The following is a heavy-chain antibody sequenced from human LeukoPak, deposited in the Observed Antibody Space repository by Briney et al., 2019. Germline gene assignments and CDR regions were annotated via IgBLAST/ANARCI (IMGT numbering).Heavy chain of an antibody. Sequence: ASVKVSCKASGYTYSGTGWYLYWLRQAPGQGLECMGWIYPNNGATAYAQKFQGRVAMTRDTSITTAYMELSRLRPDDTAVYYCARDGPAQMVDFDYWGQGTLVTVSS. CDR2: IYPNNGAT. J-gene: IGHJ4*02. CDR1: GYTYSGTGWY. D-gene: IGHD3-10*01. V-gene: IGHV1-2*02. CDR3: ARDGPAQMVDFDY.